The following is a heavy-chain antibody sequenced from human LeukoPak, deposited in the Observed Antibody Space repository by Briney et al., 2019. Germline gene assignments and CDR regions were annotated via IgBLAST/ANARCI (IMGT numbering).Heavy chain of an antibody. J-gene: IGHJ6*03. V-gene: IGHV1-8*01. D-gene: IGHD3-3*01. CDR1: GYTFTNYD. CDR3: ARGPTYDLWSGDSYSYYYMDV. Sequence: ASVKVSCKASGYTFTNYDINWVRQATGQGLVWMGWMNPNNGNTGSAQKFQGRVMMTRDISISTAYMELSSLRSEDTAVYYCARGPTYDLWSGDSYSYYYMDVWGKGTTVTVSS. CDR2: MNPNNGNT.